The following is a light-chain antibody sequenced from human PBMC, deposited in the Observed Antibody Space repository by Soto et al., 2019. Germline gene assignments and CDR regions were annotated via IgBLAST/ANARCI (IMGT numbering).Light chain of an antibody. V-gene: IGKV1-6*01. J-gene: IGKJ2*01. CDR1: QGIRKD. CDR3: LQDYNYPQAS. Sequence: AVQMTQSPSSLSAFVGDRVTITCRASQGIRKDLGWYQQKPGQAPKVVIYRASNLQSGVPGRFSGSGSGTEFTLTISDLQPEDVATYYCLQDYNYPQASFGPGTKVDIK. CDR2: RAS.